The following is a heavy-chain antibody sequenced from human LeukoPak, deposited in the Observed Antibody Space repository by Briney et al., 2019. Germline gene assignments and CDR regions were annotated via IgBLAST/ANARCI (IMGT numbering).Heavy chain of an antibody. CDR2: IYSGGST. CDR1: GFTVSSNY. Sequence: GGSLRLSCAASGFTVSSNYMSWVRQAPGKGLEWVSVIYSGGSTYYADSVKGRFTISRDNSKNTLYLQMNSLRAEDTAVYYCARTNYGSGSHFDYWGQGTLVTVSS. V-gene: IGHV3-53*01. CDR3: ARTNYGSGSHFDY. D-gene: IGHD3-10*01. J-gene: IGHJ4*02.